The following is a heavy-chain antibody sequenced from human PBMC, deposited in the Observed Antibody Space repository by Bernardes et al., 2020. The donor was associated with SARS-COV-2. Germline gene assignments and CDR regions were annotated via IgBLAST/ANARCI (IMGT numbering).Heavy chain of an antibody. J-gene: IGHJ5*01. CDR2: IWHDGSRE. Sequence: SLRLSCAASGFTFRAYTMHWVRQAPGKGLEWVAVIWHDGSREYYVDSVKGRFAISRDNSNNTLYLQMNNLRVEDTALYRCATEDGEWLESWGQGTLVTVSS. D-gene: IGHD4-17*01. CDR1: GFTFRAYT. CDR3: ATEDGEWLES. V-gene: IGHV3-33*01.